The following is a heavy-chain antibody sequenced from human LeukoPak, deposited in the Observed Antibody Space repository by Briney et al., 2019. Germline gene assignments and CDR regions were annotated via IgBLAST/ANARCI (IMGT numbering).Heavy chain of an antibody. J-gene: IGHJ5*02. D-gene: IGHD6-13*01. CDR2: VFYTGSS. V-gene: IGHV4-59*01. CDR3: ARAGVWQIDP. CDR1: GGSISSYY. Sequence: SETLSLTCTVSGGSISSYYWSWIRQPPGKGLEWIGHVFYTGSSNYNPSLKSRVTISLDRSNNQFSLRLTSVTAADTAVYYCARAGVWQIDPWGQGTLVAVSS.